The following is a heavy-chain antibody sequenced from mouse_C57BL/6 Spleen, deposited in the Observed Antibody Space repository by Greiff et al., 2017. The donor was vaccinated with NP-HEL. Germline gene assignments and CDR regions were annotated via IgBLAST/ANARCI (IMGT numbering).Heavy chain of an antibody. CDR1: GYTFTSYW. V-gene: IGHV1-64*01. D-gene: IGHD1-1*01. CDR3: AGLTTVVAPVDY. J-gene: IGHJ2*01. Sequence: VQLQQPGAELVKPGASVKLSCKASGYTFTSYWMHWVKQRPGQGLEWIGMIHPNSGSTNYNEKFKSKATLTVDKSSSTAYMQLSSLTSEDSAVYYCAGLTTVVAPVDYWGQGTTLTVSS. CDR2: IHPNSGST.